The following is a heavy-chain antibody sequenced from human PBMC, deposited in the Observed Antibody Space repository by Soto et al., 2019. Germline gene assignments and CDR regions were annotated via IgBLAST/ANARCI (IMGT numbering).Heavy chain of an antibody. Sequence: SETLSLTCTVSGGSISSGDHYWSWIRQSPGKGLEWIGYIYHSGNTYYNPSLKSRVSISVDTSKNQFSLHLSSVTAADTAVYFCARDQYYYESSGYGSSYGLDVWGQGTTVTVSS. D-gene: IGHD3-22*01. J-gene: IGHJ6*02. V-gene: IGHV4-30-4*01. CDR1: GGSISSGDHY. CDR3: ARDQYYYESSGYGSSYGLDV. CDR2: IYHSGNT.